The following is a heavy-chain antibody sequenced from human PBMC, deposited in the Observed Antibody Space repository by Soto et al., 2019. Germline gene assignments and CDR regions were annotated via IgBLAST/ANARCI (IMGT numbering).Heavy chain of an antibody. J-gene: IGHJ4*02. V-gene: IGHV1-69*13. D-gene: IGHD6-25*01. CDR2: IIPIFGTA. CDR1: GGTFSSYA. CDR3: ASPRETPATTQLAFDY. Sequence: SVKVSCKASGGTFSSYAISWVRQAPGQGREWMGGIIPIFGTANYAQKFQGRVTITADESTSTAYMELSSLRSEDTAVYYCASPRETPATTQLAFDYWGQGXLVTVSS.